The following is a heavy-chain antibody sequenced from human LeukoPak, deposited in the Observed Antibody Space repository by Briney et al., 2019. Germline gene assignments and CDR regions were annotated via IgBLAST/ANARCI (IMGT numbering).Heavy chain of an antibody. CDR1: GFTFSSYA. V-gene: IGHV3-30*04. CDR2: ISYDGSNK. J-gene: IGHJ5*02. CDR3: ARAGFLITFGGVIS. Sequence: PGRSLRLSCAASGFTFSSYAMHWVRQAPGKGLEWVAVISYDGSNKYYADSVKGRFTISRDNSKNTLYLQMNSLRAEDTAIYYCARAGFLITFGGVISWGQGTLVTVSS. D-gene: IGHD3-16*02.